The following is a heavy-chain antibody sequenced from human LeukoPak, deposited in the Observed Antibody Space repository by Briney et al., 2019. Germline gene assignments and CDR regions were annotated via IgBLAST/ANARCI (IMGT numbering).Heavy chain of an antibody. J-gene: IGHJ4*02. CDR2: VSGKSRAI. Sequence: GGSLRLSCAASGFTFSDYGMNWVRQAPGKGLEWLSFVSGKSRAIYYADAVKGRFTISRDNSKDTLYLQMNSLRAEDTAVYYCARDFLEATFLGYWGQGTLVTVSS. CDR3: ARDFLEATFLGY. D-gene: IGHD3-3*01. CDR1: GFTFSDYG. V-gene: IGHV3-48*01.